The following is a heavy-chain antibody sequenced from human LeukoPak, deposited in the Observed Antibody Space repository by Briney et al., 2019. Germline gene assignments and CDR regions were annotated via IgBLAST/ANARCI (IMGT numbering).Heavy chain of an antibody. CDR3: AKDFGIYDSGGYAYGMDV. CDR1: GFTFSSYA. CDR2: ISGSGGST. V-gene: IGHV3-23*01. J-gene: IGHJ6*02. Sequence: GGSLRLSCAASGFTFSSYAMSWVRQAPGKGLEWVSAISGSGGSTYYADSVKGRFTISRDNPKNTLYLQMNSLRAEDTAVYYCAKDFGIYDSGGYAYGMDVWGQGTTVTVSS. D-gene: IGHD3-22*01.